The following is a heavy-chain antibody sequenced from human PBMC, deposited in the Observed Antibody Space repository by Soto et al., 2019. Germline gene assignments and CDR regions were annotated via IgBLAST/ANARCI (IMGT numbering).Heavy chain of an antibody. J-gene: IGHJ4*02. CDR3: ARDEAYDSSGYYQSY. V-gene: IGHV1-69*13. D-gene: IGHD3-22*01. CDR1: GGTFSSYA. CDR2: IIPIFGTA. Sequence: GASVKVSCKASGGTFSSYAISWVRQAPGQGLEWMGGIIPIFGTANYAQKFQGRVTITADESTSTAYMELSSLRSEDTAVYYCARDEAYDSSGYYQSYWGQGTLGTVSS.